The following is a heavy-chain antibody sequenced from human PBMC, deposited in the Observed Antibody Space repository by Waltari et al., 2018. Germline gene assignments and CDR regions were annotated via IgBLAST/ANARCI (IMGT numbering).Heavy chain of an antibody. J-gene: IGHJ4*02. CDR3: AKEGIGSYYYFDY. CDR1: GFTFSSYA. CDR2: SYSGGSST. V-gene: IGHV3-23*03. Sequence: EVQLLESGGGLVQPGGSLRLSCAASGFTFSSYAMSWVRQAPGKGLEWVSVSYSGGSSTYYADSVKGRFTISRDNSKNTLYLQMNSLRAEDTAVYYCAKEGIGSYYYFDYWGQGTLVTVSS. D-gene: IGHD1-26*01.